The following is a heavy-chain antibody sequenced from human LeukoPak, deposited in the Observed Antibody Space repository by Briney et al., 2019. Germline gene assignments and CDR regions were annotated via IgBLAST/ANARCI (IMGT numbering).Heavy chain of an antibody. CDR2: ISGSGGST. CDR1: GFTSSSYA. J-gene: IGHJ6*03. Sequence: GGSLRLSCAASGFTSSSYAMSWVRQAPGKGLEWVSAISGSGGSTYYADSVKGRFTISRDNSKNTLYLQMNSLRAEDTAIYYCAKVGRDGYNYDYYYYYMDVWGKGTTVTVSS. CDR3: AKVGRDGYNYDYYYYYMDV. D-gene: IGHD5-24*01. V-gene: IGHV3-23*01.